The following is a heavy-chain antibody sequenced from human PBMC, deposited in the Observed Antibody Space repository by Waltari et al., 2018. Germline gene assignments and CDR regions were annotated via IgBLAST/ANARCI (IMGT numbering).Heavy chain of an antibody. CDR3: ARERAVAGLYNWFDP. CDR2: MNPNSGNT. D-gene: IGHD6-19*01. J-gene: IGHJ5*02. V-gene: IGHV1-8*03. CDR1: GYTFTSSD. Sequence: QVQLVQSGAELTKPGASVKVSCKASGYTFTSSDITWVRQATGQGLEWMGWMNPNSGNTGYAQKFQGRVTITRNTSISTAYMELSSLRSEDTAVYYCARERAVAGLYNWFDPWGQGTLVTVSS.